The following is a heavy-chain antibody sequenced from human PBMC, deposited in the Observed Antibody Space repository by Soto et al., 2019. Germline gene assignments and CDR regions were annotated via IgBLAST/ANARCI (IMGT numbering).Heavy chain of an antibody. J-gene: IGHJ5*02. Sequence: SETLSLTCTVSGGSVSSGSYYWSWIRQPPGKGLEWIGYIYYSGSTNYNPSLKSRVTISVDTSKNQFSLKLSSVTAADTAVYYCARDATNWFDPWGQGTLVTVSS. CDR3: ARDATNWFDP. V-gene: IGHV4-61*01. CDR2: IYYSGST. CDR1: GGSVSSGSYY. D-gene: IGHD2-15*01.